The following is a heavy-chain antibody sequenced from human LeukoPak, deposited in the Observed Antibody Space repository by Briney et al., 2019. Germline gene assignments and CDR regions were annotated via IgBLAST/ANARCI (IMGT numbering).Heavy chain of an antibody. J-gene: IGHJ4*02. D-gene: IGHD1-1*01. Sequence: SETLSLTCAVDGGSLSAYYWSWSRQSPGKGLEWIAEINHRGDTNYNPSVKSRVSISVDTSKNQFSLKVTSLTAADTAVYYCARGRTISETDYFDYWRQGTLVTVSS. CDR1: GGSLSAYY. CDR2: INHRGDT. V-gene: IGHV4-34*01. CDR3: ARGRTISETDYFDY.